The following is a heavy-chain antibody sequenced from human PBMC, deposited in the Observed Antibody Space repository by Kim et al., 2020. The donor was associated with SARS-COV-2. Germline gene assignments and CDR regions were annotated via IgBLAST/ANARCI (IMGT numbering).Heavy chain of an antibody. Sequence: GESLKISCKASGYRFSSYWIGWVRQMPGKCLEWMVIIFPGDSDTRYSPTFQGQVTISVDKSISTAYLQWNSLKASDTAMYYCGRLGALAGFPLPLDYWVLGARVPVSS. CDR3: GRLGALAGFPLPLDY. CDR1: GYRFSSYW. V-gene: IGHV5-51*01. J-gene: IGHJ4*02. D-gene: IGHD3-9*01. CDR2: IFPGDSDT.